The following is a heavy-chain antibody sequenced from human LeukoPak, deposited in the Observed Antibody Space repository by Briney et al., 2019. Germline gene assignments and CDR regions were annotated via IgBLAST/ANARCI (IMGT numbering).Heavy chain of an antibody. Sequence: GGSLRLSCAASGFTFSSYSMNWVRQAPGKGLEWVSSISSSSSYIYYADSVKGRFTISRDNSKNTLYLQMNSLRAEDTAVYYCAKDGIYSNYFDYWGQGTLVTVSS. J-gene: IGHJ4*02. V-gene: IGHV3-21*01. CDR3: AKDGIYSNYFDY. D-gene: IGHD4-11*01. CDR2: ISSSSSYI. CDR1: GFTFSSYS.